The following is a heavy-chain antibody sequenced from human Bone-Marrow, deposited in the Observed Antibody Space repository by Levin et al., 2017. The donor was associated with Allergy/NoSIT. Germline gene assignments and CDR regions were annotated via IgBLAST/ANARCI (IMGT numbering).Heavy chain of an antibody. CDR1: GGTFSSYA. CDR2: IIPILGIA. D-gene: IGHD3-9*01. V-gene: IGHV1-69*04. J-gene: IGHJ4*02. Sequence: KISCKASGGTFSSYAISWVRQAPGQGLEWMGRIIPILGIANYAQKFQGRVTITADKSTSTAYMELSSLRSEDTAVYYCARTPPYDILTGRFDYWGQGTLVTVSS. CDR3: ARTPPYDILTGRFDY.